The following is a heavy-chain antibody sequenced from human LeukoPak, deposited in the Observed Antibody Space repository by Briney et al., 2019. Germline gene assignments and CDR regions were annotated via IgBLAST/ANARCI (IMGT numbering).Heavy chain of an antibody. Sequence: GGSLRLSCAASGFTFSSYSMNWVRQAPGKGLEWVSSISSSSSYIYYADSVKGRFTISRDNAKNSLYLQMNSLRAEDTAVYYCARDRRWELLNDAFDIWGQGTMVTVSS. CDR1: GFTFSSYS. CDR2: ISSSSSYI. V-gene: IGHV3-21*01. CDR3: ARDRRWELLNDAFDI. D-gene: IGHD1-26*01. J-gene: IGHJ3*02.